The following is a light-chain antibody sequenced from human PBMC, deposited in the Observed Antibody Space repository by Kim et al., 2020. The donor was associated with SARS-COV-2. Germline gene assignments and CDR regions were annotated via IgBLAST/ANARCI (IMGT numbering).Light chain of an antibody. V-gene: IGLV3-1*01. CDR2: QDK. CDR3: QVWDSSTWV. CDR1: MLHYKY. Sequence: SYELTQPPSVSVSPGQTATITCSADMLHYKYLCWYQQKSGQSPVLVIYQDKKRPSGIPERFSGSNSGNTATLTISGTQTTDEADYYCQVWDSSTWVFGGGTQLTVL. J-gene: IGLJ3*02.